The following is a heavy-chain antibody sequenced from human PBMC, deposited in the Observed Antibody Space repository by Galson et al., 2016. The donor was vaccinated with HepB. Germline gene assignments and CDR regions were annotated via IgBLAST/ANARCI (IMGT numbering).Heavy chain of an antibody. CDR1: GFTFSGHG. CDR3: AKLDCGRNCPRDY. D-gene: IGHD2-21*02. CDR2: ISNDGSDK. Sequence: SLRLSCAASGFTFSGHGMHWVRQAPGGGLEWVAVISNDGSDKQYVDSVKGRFTVSRDNSKNTLLLQMNSLRVEDTAVYYCAKLDCGRNCPRDYWGQGTQVTVSS. V-gene: IGHV3-30*18. J-gene: IGHJ4*02.